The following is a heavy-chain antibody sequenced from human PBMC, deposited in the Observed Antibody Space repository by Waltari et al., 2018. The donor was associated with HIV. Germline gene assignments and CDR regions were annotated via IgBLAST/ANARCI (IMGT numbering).Heavy chain of an antibody. CDR1: GYSIESGYY. CDR3: ASGSRRGHSHGIDY. J-gene: IGHJ4*02. D-gene: IGHD5-18*01. Sequence: QVQLQESGPGLVKPSETLSLTCSVSGYSIESGYYWGWIRQPPGKALEWIGSSLHSGNTYYNPSLKSRLTISRDTSKNQVSLELSSVTAADTAVYYCASGSRRGHSHGIDYWGQGTLVTVSS. V-gene: IGHV4-38-2*01. CDR2: SLHSGNT.